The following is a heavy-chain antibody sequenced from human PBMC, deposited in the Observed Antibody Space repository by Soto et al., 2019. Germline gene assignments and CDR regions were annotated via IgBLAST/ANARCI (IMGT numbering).Heavy chain of an antibody. CDR1: NGSISGRSSN. CDR2: IYYIGNT. D-gene: IGHD4-17*01. J-gene: IGHJ4*02. CDR3: GGQDYGAKGYYFEN. V-gene: IGHV4-39*01. Sequence: QLQLQESGSGLVKPSETLSLTCIVSNGSISGRSSNWGWIPLTPGKGLEWIGSIYYIGNTYSNPSLKRRVTISIDTSKTQFSLKMNSVTAADTAVDFCGGQDYGAKGYYFENWGQGALVTVSS.